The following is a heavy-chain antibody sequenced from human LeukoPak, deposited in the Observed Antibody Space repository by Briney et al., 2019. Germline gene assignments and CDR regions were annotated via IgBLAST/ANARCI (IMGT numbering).Heavy chain of an antibody. Sequence: GGSLRLSCAASGFTFSSYAMSWVRQAPGKGLEWVSAISGSGGSTYYADSAKGRLTISRDNSKNTLYLQMNSLRAEDTAVYYCAKDQDRYGSGSWPFDYWGQGTLVTVSS. CDR1: GFTFSSYA. CDR3: AKDQDRYGSGSWPFDY. J-gene: IGHJ4*02. V-gene: IGHV3-23*01. CDR2: ISGSGGST. D-gene: IGHD3-10*01.